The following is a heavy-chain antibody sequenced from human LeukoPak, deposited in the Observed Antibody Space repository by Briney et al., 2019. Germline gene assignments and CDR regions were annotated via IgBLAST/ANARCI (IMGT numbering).Heavy chain of an antibody. Sequence: GGSLRLSCAASGFTFSSYGMHWVRQAPGKGLEWVAVIWYDGSNKYYADSVKGRFTISRDNSKNTLYLQMNSLRAEDTAVYYCASPLYSGSYLAPPGYWGQGTLVTVSS. J-gene: IGHJ4*02. D-gene: IGHD1-26*01. V-gene: IGHV3-33*01. CDR2: IWYDGSNK. CDR3: ASPLYSGSYLAPPGY. CDR1: GFTFSSYG.